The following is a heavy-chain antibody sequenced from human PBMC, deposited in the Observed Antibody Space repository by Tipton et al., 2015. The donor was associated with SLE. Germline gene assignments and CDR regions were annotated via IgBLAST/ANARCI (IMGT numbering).Heavy chain of an antibody. Sequence: LRLSCTVSGGSISSGDYYWSWIRQPPGKGLEWIGYIYYSGSTYYNPSLKSRVTISVDTSKNQFSLKLSSVTAADTAVYYCARVRGRGVHDYWGQGTLVTVSS. J-gene: IGHJ4*02. V-gene: IGHV4-30-4*08. D-gene: IGHD3-10*01. CDR2: IYYSGST. CDR3: ARVRGRGVHDY. CDR1: GGSISSGDYY.